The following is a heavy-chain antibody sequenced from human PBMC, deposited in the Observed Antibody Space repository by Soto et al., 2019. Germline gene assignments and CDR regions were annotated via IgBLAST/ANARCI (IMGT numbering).Heavy chain of an antibody. CDR2: IYDSGST. CDR3: ARGKGFFRDSSAHRGGFDY. D-gene: IGHD3-22*01. V-gene: IGHV4-59*01. CDR1: GGSIRSYY. J-gene: IGHJ4*02. Sequence: SETLSLTCIVSGGSIRSYYWTWIRQPPGKGLEWIGYIYDSGSTNYNPSLKSRVTISLDTSKKQFSLSLSSVTAADTAVYYCARGKGFFRDSSAHRGGFDYWGQGTLVTVSS.